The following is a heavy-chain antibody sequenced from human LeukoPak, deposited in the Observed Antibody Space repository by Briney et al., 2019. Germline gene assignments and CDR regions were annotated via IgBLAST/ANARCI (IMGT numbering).Heavy chain of an antibody. CDR1: GFTFSSYA. D-gene: IGHD4-17*01. CDR3: ARGGSYGDYYYYYGMDV. J-gene: IGHJ6*02. Sequence: GGSLRLSCAASGFTFSSYAMHWARQAPGKGLEWVAVISYDGSNKYYADSVKGRFTISRDNSKNTLYLQMNSLRAEDTAVYYCARGGSYGDYYYYYGMDVWGQGTTVTVSS. CDR2: ISYDGSNK. V-gene: IGHV3-30-3*01.